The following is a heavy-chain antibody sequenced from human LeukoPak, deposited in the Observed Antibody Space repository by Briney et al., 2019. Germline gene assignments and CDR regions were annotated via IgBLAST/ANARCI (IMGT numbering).Heavy chain of an antibody. V-gene: IGHV4-34*01. CDR2: INHSGST. D-gene: IGHD3-22*01. CDR3: AGAVDDYYDSSGYYIDY. J-gene: IGHJ4*02. Sequence: SETLSLTCAVYGGSFSGYYWSWIRQPPGKGLEWIGEINHSGSTNYNPSLKSRVTISVDTSKNQFSLKLSSVTAADTAVYYCAGAVDDYYDSSGYYIDYWCQGTLVTVFS. CDR1: GGSFSGYY.